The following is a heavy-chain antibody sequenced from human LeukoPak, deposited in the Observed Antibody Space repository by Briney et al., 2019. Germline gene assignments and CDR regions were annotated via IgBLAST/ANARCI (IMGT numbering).Heavy chain of an antibody. CDR1: GGSFSGYY. CDR2: INHSGST. V-gene: IGHV4-34*01. Sequence: PSETLSLTCAVYGGSFSGYYWSWIRQPPGKGLEWIGEINHSGSTNYNPSLKSRVTVSVDTSKNQFSLKLSSVTAADTAVYYCASLTSVGIAAAGTDFDYWGQGTLVTVSS. D-gene: IGHD6-13*01. J-gene: IGHJ4*02. CDR3: ASLTSVGIAAAGTDFDY.